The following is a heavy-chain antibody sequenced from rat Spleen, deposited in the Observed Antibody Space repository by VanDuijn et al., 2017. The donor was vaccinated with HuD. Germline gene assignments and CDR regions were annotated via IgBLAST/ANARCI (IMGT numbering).Heavy chain of an antibody. CDR3: ARHKGYTYVMDA. CDR2: ISYDGSST. Sequence: EVKLVESGGGLVQPGRSLKLSCAASGFNFNDYWMGWVRQAPGKGLEWVATISYDGSSTYYRDSVKGRFTISRDNAKSTLYLQMDSLRSEDTATYYCARHKGYTYVMDAWGQGASVTVSS. J-gene: IGHJ4*01. CDR1: GFNFNDYW. V-gene: IGHV5-29*01. D-gene: IGHD1-11*01.